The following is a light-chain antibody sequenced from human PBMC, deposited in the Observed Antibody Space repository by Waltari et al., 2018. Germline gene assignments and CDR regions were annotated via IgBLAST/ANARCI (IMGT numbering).Light chain of an antibody. Sequence: DIQMTQSPSSLSASVGDRVTITFRASQGISHSLAWYQQKPGKAPKLLLYAASRLESGVPSRFSGSGSGTDYTLTISSLHPEDFATYYCQQYYSTPWTFGQGTKVEIK. CDR3: QQYYSTPWT. V-gene: IGKV1-NL1*01. CDR2: AAS. CDR1: QGISHS. J-gene: IGKJ1*01.